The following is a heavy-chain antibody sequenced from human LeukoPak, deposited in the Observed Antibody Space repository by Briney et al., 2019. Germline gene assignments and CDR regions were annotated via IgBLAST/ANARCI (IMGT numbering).Heavy chain of an antibody. CDR3: ARHLSGVTGYTYGRGIDY. CDR2: ISSSSSYT. CDR1: GFTFSTYT. Sequence: PGGSLRLSCAASGFTFSTYTMNWVRQAPGKGLEWVSSISSSSSYTYYADSVKGRFTISRDNAKKSLYLQMNSLRAEDTAVYYCARHLSGVTGYTYGRGIDYWGQGTLVTVSS. J-gene: IGHJ4*02. V-gene: IGHV3-21*01. D-gene: IGHD5-18*01.